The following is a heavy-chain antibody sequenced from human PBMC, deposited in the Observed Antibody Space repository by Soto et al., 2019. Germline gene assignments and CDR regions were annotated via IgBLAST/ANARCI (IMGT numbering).Heavy chain of an antibody. CDR2: ISWNSGSI. D-gene: IGHD6-19*01. CDR1: GFTFDDYA. CDR3: AKDQSHLLIAVAGPWGNWFDP. V-gene: IGHV3-9*01. Sequence: PGGSLRLSCAASGFTFDDYAMHWVRQAPGKGLEWASGISWNSGSIGYADSVKGRFTISRDNAKNSLYLQMNSLRAEDTALYYCAKDQSHLLIAVAGPWGNWFDPWGQGTLVTVSS. J-gene: IGHJ5*02.